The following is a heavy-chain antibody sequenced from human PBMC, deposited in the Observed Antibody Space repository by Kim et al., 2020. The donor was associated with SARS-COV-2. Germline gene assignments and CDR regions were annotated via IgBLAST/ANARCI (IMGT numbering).Heavy chain of an antibody. J-gene: IGHJ2*01. Sequence: VKGRFTISRDNAKNSLYLKMNSLRAEDTALYYCAKDIDTAMVGVGGHFDLWGRGTLVTVSS. CDR3: AKDIDTAMVGVGGHFDL. V-gene: IGHV3-9*01. D-gene: IGHD5-18*01.